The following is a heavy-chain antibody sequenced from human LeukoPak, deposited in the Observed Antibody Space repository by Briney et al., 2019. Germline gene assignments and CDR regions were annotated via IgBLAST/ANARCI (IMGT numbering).Heavy chain of an antibody. CDR3: ARSSFSNGMDD. CDR1: GFTFSSYD. J-gene: IGHJ6*04. CDR2: IGGSRSGI. Sequence: GGSLRLSCAASGFTFSSYDMNWVRQAPGKGLEWVSYIGGSRSGIYYADSVKGQFTISRDNARNSLYLQMNSLRAEDTAVYYCARSSFSNGMDDWGRGTTVTVSS. D-gene: IGHD3-10*01. V-gene: IGHV3-48*03.